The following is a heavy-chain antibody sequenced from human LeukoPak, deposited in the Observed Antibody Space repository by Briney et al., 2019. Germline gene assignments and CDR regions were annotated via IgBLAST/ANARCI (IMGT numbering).Heavy chain of an antibody. J-gene: IGHJ4*02. CDR1: GGSFEHYF. Sequence: SETLSLTCTVSGGSFEHYFWSWIRQPPGKGLEGIGYVYYSGRTDYSPPLPSRLTISADTSKNPFSLQLSSVTAADTAVYYCASHRRSHGSEYWGQGTLVTVSS. V-gene: IGHV4-59*01. CDR2: VYYSGRT. D-gene: IGHD3-10*01. CDR3: ASHRRSHGSEY.